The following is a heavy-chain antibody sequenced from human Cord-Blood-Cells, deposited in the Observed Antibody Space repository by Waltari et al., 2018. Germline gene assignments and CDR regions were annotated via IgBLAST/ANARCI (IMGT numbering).Heavy chain of an antibody. CDR3: AKDARYDFWSGYDY. Sequence: EVQLLESGGGLVQPGGSLRLSCAASGFPFSSYAMSWVRQAPGKGWEWVSAISGSGGSTYYAESGKGRCTISRDNSKNTLYLQMNSLRAEDTAVYYCAKDARYDFWSGYDYWGQGTLVTVSS. J-gene: IGHJ4*02. CDR2: ISGSGGST. CDR1: GFPFSSYA. V-gene: IGHV3-23*01. D-gene: IGHD3-3*01.